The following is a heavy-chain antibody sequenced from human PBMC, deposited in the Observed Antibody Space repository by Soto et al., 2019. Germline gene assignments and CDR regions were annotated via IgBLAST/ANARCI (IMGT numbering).Heavy chain of an antibody. CDR1: GGSISSGDYY. CDR3: ARGRSSSWAYYYYGMDV. CDR2: IYYSGST. J-gene: IGHJ6*02. V-gene: IGHV4-30-4*01. D-gene: IGHD6-13*01. Sequence: QVQLQESGPGLVKPSQTLSLTCTVSGGSISSGDYYWSWIRQPPGKGLEWIGYIYYSGSTYYNPSLKSRVTISVDTSKNQFSLKRSSVTAADTAVYYCARGRSSSWAYYYYGMDVWGQGTTVTVSS.